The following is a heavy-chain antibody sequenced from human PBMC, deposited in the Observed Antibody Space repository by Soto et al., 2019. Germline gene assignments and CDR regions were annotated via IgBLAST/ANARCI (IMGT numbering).Heavy chain of an antibody. CDR1: GFNFNTYS. V-gene: IGHV3-21*01. Sequence: GSLRLSCAASGFNFNTYSMNWVRQAPGKGLEWVSFISTSGGYKYYADSVRGRFTISRDNAKKSVYLEMNSLTADDTAVYYCAGERSALPGARDAMDVWGQGTTVTVSS. CDR3: AGERSALPGARDAMDV. CDR2: ISTSGGYK. D-gene: IGHD1-26*01. J-gene: IGHJ6*02.